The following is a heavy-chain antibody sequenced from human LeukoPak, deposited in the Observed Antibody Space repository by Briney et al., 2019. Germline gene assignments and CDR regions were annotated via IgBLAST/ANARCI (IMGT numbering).Heavy chain of an antibody. Sequence: SETLSLTCTVSGGSISSYYWNWIRQPPGKGLEWIGYIYYSGSTNYNPSLKSRVTISVDTTKTQFSLKLSSVTAADTAMYYCARRGGVEYSSGWYFDYWGQGTLVTVSS. CDR2: IYYSGST. D-gene: IGHD6-19*01. CDR1: GGSISSYY. J-gene: IGHJ4*02. V-gene: IGHV4-59*08. CDR3: ARRGGVEYSSGWYFDY.